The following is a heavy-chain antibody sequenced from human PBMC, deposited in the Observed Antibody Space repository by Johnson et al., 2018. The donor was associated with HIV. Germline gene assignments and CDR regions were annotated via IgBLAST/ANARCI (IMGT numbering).Heavy chain of an antibody. J-gene: IGHJ3*02. V-gene: IGHV3-30*19. CDR2: ISYDGSNK. D-gene: IGHD3-16*01. CDR3: ARGGWGDAFDI. CDR1: GFTFSSYG. Sequence: QVQLVESGGGVVQSGRSLRLSCAASGFTFSSYGMHWVRQAPGKGLEWVALISYDGSNKYYADSVKGRFTIPRDNAKNSLYLQMNSLRAEDTAVYYCARGGWGDAFDIWGQGTMVTVSS.